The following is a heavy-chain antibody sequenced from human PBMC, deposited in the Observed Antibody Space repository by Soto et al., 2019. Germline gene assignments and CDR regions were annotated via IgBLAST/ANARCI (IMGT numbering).Heavy chain of an antibody. CDR3: ARVRVVAATRWWFDP. CDR1: GGSISSYY. Sequence: SETLSLTCTVSGGSISSYYWSWIRQPPGKGLEWIGYIYYSGSTNYNPSLKSRVTISVDTSKNQFSLKLSSVTAADTAVYYCARVRVVAATRWWFDPWGQGTLVTVSS. CDR2: IYYSGST. D-gene: IGHD2-15*01. V-gene: IGHV4-59*01. J-gene: IGHJ5*02.